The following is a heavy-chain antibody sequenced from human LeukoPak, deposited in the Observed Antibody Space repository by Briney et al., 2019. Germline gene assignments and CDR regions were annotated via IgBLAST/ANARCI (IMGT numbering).Heavy chain of an antibody. V-gene: IGHV4-59*08. CDR3: ARLKGDYDYVWGSYRPTPFLDY. J-gene: IGHJ4*02. Sequence: SETLSLTCAVSGGPIIASYWSWIRQPPGKGLEWIGYTHYSGTDNYNPSLKSRVTISIDTSKNRFSLKLSSVTAADTAVYYCARLKGDYDYVWGSYRPTPFLDYWGQGTLVTVSS. D-gene: IGHD3-16*02. CDR1: GGPIIASY. CDR2: THYSGTD.